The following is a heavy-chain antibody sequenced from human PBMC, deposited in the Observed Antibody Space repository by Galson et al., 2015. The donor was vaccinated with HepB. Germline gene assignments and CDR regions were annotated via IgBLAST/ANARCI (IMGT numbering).Heavy chain of an antibody. V-gene: IGHV4-4*07. CDR1: GGSISSYY. CDR2: IYTSGST. CDR3: ACIDGFLGYYYYGMDV. D-gene: IGHD2/OR15-2a*01. Sequence: ETLSLTCTVSGGSISSYYWSWIRQPAGKGLEWIGRIYTSGSTNYNPSLKSRVTMSVDTSKNQFSLKLSSVTAADTAVYYCACIDGFLGYYYYGMDVWGQGTTVTVSS. J-gene: IGHJ6*02.